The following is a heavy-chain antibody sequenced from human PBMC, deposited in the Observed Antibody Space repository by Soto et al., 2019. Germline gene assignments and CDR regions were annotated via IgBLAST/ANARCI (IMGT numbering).Heavy chain of an antibody. CDR3: ARAFFYQGSDSRAYSFGGFEF. Sequence: QVQLVQSGAEVKKPGASVKVSCKASGYTFTSSGMSWVRQAPGQGLEWMGWISAHTGSSEYAQRCQGRVTMTPDRSTPTAYIELRSLRSHDTAVYYCARAFFYQGSDSRAYSFGGFEFWGPGPLVTVSS. CDR2: ISAHTGSS. J-gene: IGHJ3*01. V-gene: IGHV1-18*01. D-gene: IGHD3-22*01. CDR1: GYTFTSSG.